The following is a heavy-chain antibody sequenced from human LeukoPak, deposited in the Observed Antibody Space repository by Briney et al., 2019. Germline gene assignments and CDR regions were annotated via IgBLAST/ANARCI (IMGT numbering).Heavy chain of an antibody. Sequence: GGSLRLSCAASGFTFSSYAMSWVRQAPGKGLEWGSAISGSGGSTYYADSVKGRFTISRDNSKNTLYLQMNSLRAEDTAVYSCAKDRDSGEMYNWFDPWGQGTLVTASS. J-gene: IGHJ5*02. CDR1: GFTFSSYA. CDR2: ISGSGGST. D-gene: IGHD4-17*01. V-gene: IGHV3-23*01. CDR3: AKDRDSGEMYNWFDP.